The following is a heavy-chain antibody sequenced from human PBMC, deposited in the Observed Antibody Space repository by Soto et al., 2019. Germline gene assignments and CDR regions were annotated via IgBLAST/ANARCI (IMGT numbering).Heavy chain of an antibody. CDR1: CGSISSYY. CDR2: IYYSGST. Sequence: SETLSLTCTVSCGSISSYYWSWIRQPPGKGLEWIGYIYYSGSTNYNPSLKSRVTISVDTSKNQFSLKLSSVTAADTAVYYCARAGYTHWFDPWGQGTLVTVSS. V-gene: IGHV4-59*01. J-gene: IGHJ5*02. D-gene: IGHD6-13*01. CDR3: ARAGYTHWFDP.